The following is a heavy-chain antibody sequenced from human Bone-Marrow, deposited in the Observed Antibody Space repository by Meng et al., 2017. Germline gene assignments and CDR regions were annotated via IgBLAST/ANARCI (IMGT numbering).Heavy chain of an antibody. CDR2: IETKYSSYAT. D-gene: IGHD6-19*01. J-gene: IGHJ3*02. CDR3: AIYTSGHI. Sequence: GESLKIPRVVSGVSFSGSHIHWVRQTSEKGLEWIGRIETKYSSYATSYAASVRGRFTISRDDSINTAYLPMNSLKTEDTALYYCAIYTSGHIWGQGTMVTVSS. V-gene: IGHV3-73*01. CDR1: GVSFSGSH.